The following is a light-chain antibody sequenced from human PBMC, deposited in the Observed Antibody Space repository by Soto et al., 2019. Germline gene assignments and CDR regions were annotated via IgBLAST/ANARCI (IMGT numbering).Light chain of an antibody. CDR3: QQRGNWPRT. Sequence: EIVLTQSPATLSLSPGERATLSCRASQSVSSYLAWYQQRPGQAPRLLIYEASNRATGIPARFSGSGSGTDFTLTISGLEPEDFAVYYCQQRGNWPRTFGQGTKLEIK. CDR1: QSVSSY. CDR2: EAS. V-gene: IGKV3-11*01. J-gene: IGKJ2*01.